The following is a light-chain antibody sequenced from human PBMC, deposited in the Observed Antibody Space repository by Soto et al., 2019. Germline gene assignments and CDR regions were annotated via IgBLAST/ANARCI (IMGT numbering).Light chain of an antibody. V-gene: IGKV3-11*01. J-gene: IGKJ4*01. CDR2: DAS. Sequence: EIVLTQSPATLSLSPGERATLSCRASQSVSSYLAWYQQKPGQAPRLLIYDASNRATGIPARFSGSGSGTDFTLTISSLKPEEFAVYYWQQRSNWSPTFGGGTKVEIK. CDR3: QQRSNWSPT. CDR1: QSVSSY.